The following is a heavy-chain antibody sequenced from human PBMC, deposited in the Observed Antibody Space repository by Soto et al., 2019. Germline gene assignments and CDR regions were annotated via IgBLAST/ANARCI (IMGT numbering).Heavy chain of an antibody. Sequence: GGSLRLSCAASGVTVSSNYMSWVRQAPGKGLEWVSVIYSGGSTYYADSVKGRFTISRDNAKNSLYLQMDSLRAEDTAVYYCVRDLYYYDHWLDPWGQGTLVTVSS. V-gene: IGHV3-66*01. D-gene: IGHD3-22*01. CDR3: VRDLYYYDHWLDP. CDR1: GVTVSSNY. CDR2: IYSGGST. J-gene: IGHJ5*02.